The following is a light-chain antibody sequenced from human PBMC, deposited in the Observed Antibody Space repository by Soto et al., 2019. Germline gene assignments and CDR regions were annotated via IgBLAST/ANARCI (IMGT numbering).Light chain of an antibody. CDR1: QSVLYNSNNKNY. Sequence: HTKDNLAVSLGERATINCKSSQSVLYNSNNKNYLAWYQQKPGQPPKLLLYWASTRESGVPDRFSGSGSGTDFTLTVSALQAEDVAVYYCQQYYSSHPTFGQGTKVDI. V-gene: IGKV4-1*01. J-gene: IGKJ1*01. CDR2: WAS. CDR3: QQYYSSHPT.